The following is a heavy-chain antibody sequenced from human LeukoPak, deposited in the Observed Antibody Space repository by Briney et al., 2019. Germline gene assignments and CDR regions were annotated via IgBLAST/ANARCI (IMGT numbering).Heavy chain of an antibody. CDR3: ARGRDGYDDPFDI. CDR2: IYYSGST. V-gene: IGHV4-30-4*08. J-gene: IGHJ3*02. Sequence: SETLSLTCTVSGGSISSGDYYWSWIRQPPGKGLEWIGYIYYSGSTYYNPSLKSRVTISVDTSKNQFSLKLSSVTAADTAVYYCARGRDGYDDPFDIWGQGTMVTVSS. D-gene: IGHD5-24*01. CDR1: GGSISSGDYY.